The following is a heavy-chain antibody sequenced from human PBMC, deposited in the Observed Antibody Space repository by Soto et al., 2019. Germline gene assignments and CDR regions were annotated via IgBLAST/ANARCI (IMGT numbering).Heavy chain of an antibody. Sequence: GGSLRLSCAASGFTFSNAWMNWVRQAPGKGLEWVGRIKSKTDGGTTDYAAPVKGRFTISRDDSKNTLYLQMNSLKTEDTAVYYCTTDPRGATRSLIDYWGQGTLVTVSS. V-gene: IGHV3-15*07. J-gene: IGHJ4*02. CDR3: TTDPRGATRSLIDY. CDR2: IKSKTDGGTT. CDR1: GFTFSNAW. D-gene: IGHD1-26*01.